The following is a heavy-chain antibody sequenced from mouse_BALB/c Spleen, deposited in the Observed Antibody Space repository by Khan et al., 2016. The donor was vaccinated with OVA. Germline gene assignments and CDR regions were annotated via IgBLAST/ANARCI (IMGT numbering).Heavy chain of an antibody. J-gene: IGHJ3*01. V-gene: IGHV1S81*02. CDR2: INPNNGGT. CDR1: GYMFSSYY. Sequence: QMQLEESGAELVKPGASVKLSCKASGYMFSSYYMYWVKQRPGQGLEWIGEINPNNGGTNLNKKFKSRATLTVHKSSSTAYMQLSSLTSEDSAVYYCSRSGYGSFVYWGRGTLVTVSA. CDR3: SRSGYGSFVY. D-gene: IGHD2-2*01.